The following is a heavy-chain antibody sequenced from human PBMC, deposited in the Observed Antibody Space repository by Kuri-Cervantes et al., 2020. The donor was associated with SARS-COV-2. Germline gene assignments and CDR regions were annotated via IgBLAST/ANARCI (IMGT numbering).Heavy chain of an antibody. V-gene: IGHV3-33*05. CDR3: ARDSDTTGYYWYFDL. CDR1: GFTLSGYG. J-gene: IGHJ2*01. D-gene: IGHD3-22*01. CDR2: TSADRTKE. Sequence: GESLKISCAASGFTLSGYGIHWVRQAPGKGLEWVAATSADRTKEYYLDSAKGRFAISRDNSKNTVYLQINSLRAEDTAVYYCARDSDTTGYYWYFDLWGRGTLVTVSS.